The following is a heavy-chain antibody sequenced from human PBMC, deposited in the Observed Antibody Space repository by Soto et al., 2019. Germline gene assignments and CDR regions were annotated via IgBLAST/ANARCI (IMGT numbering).Heavy chain of an antibody. CDR2: IFSNDEK. CDR3: ARIPTSSSSPLFDY. J-gene: IGHJ4*02. CDR1: GFSLSDPRMG. Sequence: KESGPILVTPTETLTLTCIVSGFSLSDPRMGVSWIRQTPGKALEWLAHIFSNDEKSYNTFLKSRLTISKDTSKSRVVLSMTNMDPVDTGTYYCARIPTSSSSPLFDYWGQGTLVTVSS. D-gene: IGHD6-6*01. V-gene: IGHV2-26*01.